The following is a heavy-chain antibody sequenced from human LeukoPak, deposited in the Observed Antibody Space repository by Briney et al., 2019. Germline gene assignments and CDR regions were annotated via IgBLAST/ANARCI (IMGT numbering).Heavy chain of an antibody. CDR2: ISTRSNYI. CDR1: GSVFSHLT. V-gene: IGHV3-21*01. CDR3: ASTVHGSTTDSEGYYPKWFDP. D-gene: IGHD3-3*01. J-gene: IGHJ5*01. Sequence: PGGSLRLSCAASGSVFSHLTMNWFRQSPGKGLEWVSSISTRSNYIYYADSVKGRFNISRDNTKNSLFLDMTSLRDDDTAVYYCASTVHGSTTDSEGYYPKWFDPWGQGTLVTVSS.